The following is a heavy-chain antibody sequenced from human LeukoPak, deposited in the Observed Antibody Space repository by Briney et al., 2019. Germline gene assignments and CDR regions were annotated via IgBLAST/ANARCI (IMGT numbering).Heavy chain of an antibody. V-gene: IGHV4-34*01. J-gene: IGHJ6*02. CDR3: ARDDILTGYYIPSYYYGMDV. D-gene: IGHD3-9*01. Sequence: SETLSLTCTVSGGSISGYYWSWIRQPPGKGLEWIGEINHSGSTNYNPSLKSRVTISVDTSKNQFSLKLSSVTAADTAVYYCARDDILTGYYIPSYYYGMDVWGQGTTVTVSS. CDR2: INHSGST. CDR1: GGSISGYY.